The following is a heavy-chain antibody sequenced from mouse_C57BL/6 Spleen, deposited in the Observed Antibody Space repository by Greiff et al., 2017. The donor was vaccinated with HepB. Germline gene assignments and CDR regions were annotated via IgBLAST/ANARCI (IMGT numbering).Heavy chain of an antibody. Sequence: QLQQSGPELVKPGASVKISCKASGYAFSSSWMNWVKQRPGKGLEWIGRIYPGDGDTNYNGKFKGKATLTADKSSSTAYMQLSSLTSEDSAVYFCARDEAMIKDYAMDYWGQGTSVTVSS. CDR3: ARDEAMIKDYAMDY. CDR2: IYPGDGDT. CDR1: GYAFSSSW. D-gene: IGHD2-4*01. V-gene: IGHV1-82*01. J-gene: IGHJ4*01.